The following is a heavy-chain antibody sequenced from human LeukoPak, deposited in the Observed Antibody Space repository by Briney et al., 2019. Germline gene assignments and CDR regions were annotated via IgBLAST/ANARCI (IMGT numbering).Heavy chain of an antibody. Sequence: SGTLSLTCAVSGGSISSSNWWSWVRQPPGKGLEWIGEIYHSGSTNYNPSLKSRVTISVDKSKNQFSLKLSSVTAADTAVYYCARDQIAYSSGWYSRAFDYWGQGTLVTVSS. CDR2: IYHSGST. CDR3: ARDQIAYSSGWYSRAFDY. J-gene: IGHJ4*02. D-gene: IGHD6-19*01. CDR1: GGSISSSNW. V-gene: IGHV4-4*02.